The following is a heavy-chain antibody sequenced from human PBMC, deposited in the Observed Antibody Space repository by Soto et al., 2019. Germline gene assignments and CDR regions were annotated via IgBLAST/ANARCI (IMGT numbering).Heavy chain of an antibody. CDR1: GGTFNTYG. CDR3: ASWDYDVLTGYSYDD. CDR2: IIPMIPRT. J-gene: IGHJ4*02. Sequence: QVQLVQSGAEVKKPGSSLKVSLKASGGTFNTYGRAWGQQAPGQGLGGMGGIIPMIPRTNYAQKFRGRVTLTADASRSTAYMELRSLRSEDTAVYYCASWDYDVLTGYSYDDWGQGTLVTVSS. D-gene: IGHD3-9*01. V-gene: IGHV1-69*01.